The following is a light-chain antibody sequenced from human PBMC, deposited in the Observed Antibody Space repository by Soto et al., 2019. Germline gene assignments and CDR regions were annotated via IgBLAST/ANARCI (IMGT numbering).Light chain of an antibody. CDR2: EVN. V-gene: IGLV2-14*01. CDR3: VAYRRNRIIL. Sequence: QSVLTQPASVSGSPGQSITVSCTGSTSDVGSYDFVSWYQHHPGKAPKLIISEVNKRPSGVSTRFSGSKSGNTASLTISGLQAEDEADYYCVAYRRNRIILFGGGTKVTVL. CDR1: TSDVGSYDF. J-gene: IGLJ3*02.